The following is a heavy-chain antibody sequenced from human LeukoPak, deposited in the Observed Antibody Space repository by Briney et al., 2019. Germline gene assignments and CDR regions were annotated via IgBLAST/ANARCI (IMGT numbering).Heavy chain of an antibody. CDR2: ISGSSGST. D-gene: IGHD5-18*01. Sequence: PGGSLRLSCAASGFTFSSYAMSWVRQAPGKGLEWVSAISGSSGSTYYADSVKGRFTLSRDNSKNTLYLQMNSLRAEDTAVYYCAKVVGMTAAAMDWFDPWGQGTLVTVSS. V-gene: IGHV3-23*01. CDR3: AKVVGMTAAAMDWFDP. CDR1: GFTFSSYA. J-gene: IGHJ5*02.